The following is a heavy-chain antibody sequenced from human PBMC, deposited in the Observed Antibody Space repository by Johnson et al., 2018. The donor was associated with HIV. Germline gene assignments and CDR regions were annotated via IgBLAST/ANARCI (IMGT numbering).Heavy chain of an antibody. V-gene: IGHV3-30-3*01. Sequence: QVLLVESGGGVVQPGRSLRLSCAASGFTFSNYAMHWVRQAPGKGLEWVAVISYDGSNKYYADSVKGRFTISRDNSKNTLYLQMNSLRAEDTAVYYCARARIGSGGGFDIWGQGTMVTVSS. J-gene: IGHJ3*02. CDR2: ISYDGSNK. CDR1: GFTFSNYA. CDR3: ARARIGSGGGFDI. D-gene: IGHD2-15*01.